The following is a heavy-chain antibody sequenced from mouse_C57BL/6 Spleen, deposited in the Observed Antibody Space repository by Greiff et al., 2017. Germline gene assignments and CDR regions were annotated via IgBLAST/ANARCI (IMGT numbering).Heavy chain of an antibody. CDR1: GFNIKDYY. D-gene: IGHD1-1*01. V-gene: IGHV14-2*01. J-gene: IGHJ2*01. CDR3: ARRDYYGSSYFDY. CDR2: IDPEDGET. Sequence: EVKLVESGAELARPGASVKLSCTASGFNIKDYYMHWVKQRTEQGLEWIGRIDPEDGETKYAPKFQGKATITADTSSNTAYLQLSSLTSEDTAVYYCARRDYYGSSYFDYWGQGTTLTVSS.